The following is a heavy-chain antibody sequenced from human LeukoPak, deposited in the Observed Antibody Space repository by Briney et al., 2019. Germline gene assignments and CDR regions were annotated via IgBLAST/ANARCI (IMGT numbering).Heavy chain of an antibody. CDR1: GFTFSSFF. Sequence: GGSLRLSCAASGFTFSSFFMNWVRQAPGKGLEWVSSISSTSSYIYYADAVKGRFIISRDNAKNSLYLQMNSLRAEDTAVYYCARGLLRIRPGGSWFDPWGQGTLVTVSS. CDR3: ARGLLRIRPGGSWFDP. D-gene: IGHD1-14*01. CDR2: ISSTSSYI. V-gene: IGHV3-21*01. J-gene: IGHJ5*02.